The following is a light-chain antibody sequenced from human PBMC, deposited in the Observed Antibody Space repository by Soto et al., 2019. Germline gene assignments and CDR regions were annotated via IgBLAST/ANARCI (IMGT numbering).Light chain of an antibody. CDR1: QSISSSY. CDR2: GAS. V-gene: IGKV3-20*01. Sequence: EIEMTQSPGTLSLSPGERATLSCRASQSISSSYLAWYQQKPGQAPRLLIYGASSRANGIPDRFSGSGSGTDFILTIIRLEPEDYSVYYCQQYGSSPRTFGPGTKVEIK. J-gene: IGKJ1*01. CDR3: QQYGSSPRT.